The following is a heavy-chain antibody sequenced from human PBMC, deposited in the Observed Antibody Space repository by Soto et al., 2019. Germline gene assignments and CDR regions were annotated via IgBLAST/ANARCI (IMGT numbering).Heavy chain of an antibody. CDR3: ARYKGYCSDTSCPDFDY. D-gene: IGHD2-15*01. J-gene: IGHJ4*02. Sequence: QVQLVQSGAEVKKPGSSVKVSCKASGGTLSSYPFSWVRQAPGQGLEWMGRVIPNLGVTNYAKKFQGRFTIVVDTATSTVYMELNSLRYEDTAVYYCARYKGYCSDTSCPDFDYWGQGTLVTVSS. CDR1: GGTLSSYP. V-gene: IGHV1-69*02. CDR2: VIPNLGVT.